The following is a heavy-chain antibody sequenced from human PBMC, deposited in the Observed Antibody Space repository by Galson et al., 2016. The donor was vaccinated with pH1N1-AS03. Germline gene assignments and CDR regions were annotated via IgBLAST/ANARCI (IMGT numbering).Heavy chain of an antibody. Sequence: SLRLSCAASGFTFSSYAMSWVRQAPGKGLEWVSAIAGGGVTTYYAGSVKGRFTISRDNSKNTLYLRINSLRAEDTAICYCAKLSLGYCAYWGQGTLVTVSS. CDR1: GFTFSSYA. CDR3: AKLSLGYCAY. J-gene: IGHJ4*02. CDR2: IAGGGVTT. V-gene: IGHV3-23*01. D-gene: IGHD2-15*01.